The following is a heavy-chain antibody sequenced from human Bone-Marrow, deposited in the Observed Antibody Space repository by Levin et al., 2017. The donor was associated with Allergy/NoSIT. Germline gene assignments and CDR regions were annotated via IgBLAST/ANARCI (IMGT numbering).Heavy chain of an antibody. CDR1: GGTFSSYT. D-gene: IGHD3-10*01. CDR2: IIPILGIA. Sequence: SVKVSCKASGGTFSSYTISWVRQAPGQGLEWMGRIIPILGIANYAQKFQGRVTITADKSTSTAYMELSSLRSEDTAVYYCARGYYGSGSYYNQSDYYYGMDVWGQGTTVTVSS. CDR3: ARGYYGSGSYYNQSDYYYGMDV. V-gene: IGHV1-69*02. J-gene: IGHJ6*02.